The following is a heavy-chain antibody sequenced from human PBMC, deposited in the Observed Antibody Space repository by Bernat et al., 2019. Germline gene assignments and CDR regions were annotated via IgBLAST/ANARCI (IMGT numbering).Heavy chain of an antibody. V-gene: IGHV3-15*01. CDR2: IKSKTDGGTT. J-gene: IGHJ2*01. Sequence: EVQLVESGGGLVKPGGSLRLSCAASGFTFSNAWMSWVRQAPGKGLEWVGRIKSKTDGGTTDYAAPVKGRFTISRDDSKNTLYLQMNSLKTEDTAVYYCTTDEGYGDGWYFDLWGCGTLVTVSS. D-gene: IGHD4-17*01. CDR3: TTDEGYGDGWYFDL. CDR1: GFTFSNAW.